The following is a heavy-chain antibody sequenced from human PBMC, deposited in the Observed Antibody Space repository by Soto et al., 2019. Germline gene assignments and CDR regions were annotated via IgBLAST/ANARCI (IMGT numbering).Heavy chain of an antibody. Sequence: SDLTLVNPTQNLILTCTFAGFSLTSSGMRVSWIRQPPGKALEWLARIDWDDDKFYNTSLKTRLTISKDTSKSQVVLTMTNLDPTYTATYYCARTLDFGDHQSFDYWGQGTPVTVSS. CDR1: GFSLTSSGMR. V-gene: IGHV2-70*04. J-gene: IGHJ4*02. CDR2: IDWDDDK. CDR3: ARTLDFGDHQSFDY. D-gene: IGHD2-21*02.